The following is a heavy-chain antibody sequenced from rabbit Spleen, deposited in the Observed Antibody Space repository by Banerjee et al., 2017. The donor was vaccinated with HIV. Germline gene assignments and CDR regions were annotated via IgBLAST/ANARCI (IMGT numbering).Heavy chain of an antibody. CDR3: ARDTGTSFSSYGMDL. CDR2: VGGSTSGFT. D-gene: IGHD7-1*01. Sequence: QSLEESGGDLVKPGASLTLTCTASGFSFSSSDYMCWVRQAPGKGLEWISCVGGSTSGFTYSATWAKGRFTCSKTSSTTVTLQATSLTVADTATYFCARDTGTSFSSYGMDLWGPGTLVTFS. CDR1: GFSFSSSDY. J-gene: IGHJ6*01. V-gene: IGHV1S40*01.